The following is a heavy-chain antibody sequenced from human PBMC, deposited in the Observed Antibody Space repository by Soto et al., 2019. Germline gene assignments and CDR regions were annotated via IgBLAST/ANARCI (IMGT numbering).Heavy chain of an antibody. Sequence: GGSLRLSCAASGFTFSSYATSWVRQAPGKGLEWVSAISGSGGSTYYADSVKGRFTISRDNSKNTLYLQMNSLRAEDTAVYYCANSYSSGTFDYWGQGTLVTVSS. J-gene: IGHJ4*02. CDR2: ISGSGGST. CDR3: ANSYSSGTFDY. D-gene: IGHD6-19*01. CDR1: GFTFSSYA. V-gene: IGHV3-23*01.